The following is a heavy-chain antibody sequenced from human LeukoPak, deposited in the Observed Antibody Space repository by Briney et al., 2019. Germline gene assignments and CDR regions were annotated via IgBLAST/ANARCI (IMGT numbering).Heavy chain of an antibody. J-gene: IGHJ4*02. CDR3: ARDHIAAAGTLDY. D-gene: IGHD6-13*01. V-gene: IGHV3-33*01. CDR2: IWYDGSNK. Sequence: PGGSLRLSCAASGFTFSSYGMHWVRQAPGKGLEWVAVIWYDGSNKYYADSVKGRFTISRDNSKNTLYLQMNSLRAEDTAVHYCARDHIAAAGTLDYWGQGTLVTVSS. CDR1: GFTFSSYG.